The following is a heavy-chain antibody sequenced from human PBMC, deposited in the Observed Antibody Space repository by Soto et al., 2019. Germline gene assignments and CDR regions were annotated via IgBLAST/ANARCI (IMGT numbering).Heavy chain of an antibody. CDR3: TSSTSPDAY. V-gene: IGHV3-48*04. J-gene: IGHJ4*02. Sequence: EVQLVESGGGLVQPGGSLRLSCVASGFDFNRYSMNWVRQAPGKGLEWISYINSGSTSVFYADSVRGRFTISRDNAKNSLYLQMNSLRAEDTAVYYCTSSTSPDAYWGQGTLFTVSS. D-gene: IGHD2-2*01. CDR2: INSGSTSV. CDR1: GFDFNRYS.